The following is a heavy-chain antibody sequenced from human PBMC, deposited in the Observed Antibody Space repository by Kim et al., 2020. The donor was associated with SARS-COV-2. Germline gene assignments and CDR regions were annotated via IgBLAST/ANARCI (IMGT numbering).Heavy chain of an antibody. Sequence: SETLSLTCTVSGGSISSYYWSWIRQPPGKGLEWIGYIYYSGSTNYNPALKSRVTISVDTSKNQFSLKLSSVTAADTAVYYCARIDCGGDCYSGGYYYYGMDVWGQGTTVTVSS. J-gene: IGHJ6*02. CDR3: ARIDCGGDCYSGGYYYYGMDV. CDR1: GGSISSYY. V-gene: IGHV4-59*13. CDR2: IYYSGST. D-gene: IGHD2-21*02.